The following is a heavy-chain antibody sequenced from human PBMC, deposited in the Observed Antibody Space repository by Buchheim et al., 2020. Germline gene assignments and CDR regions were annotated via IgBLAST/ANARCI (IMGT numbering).Heavy chain of an antibody. V-gene: IGHV3-30*18. D-gene: IGHD3-10*01. CDR1: GFTFSSYG. CDR3: AKGVRGVIVIYYFDY. CDR2: ISYDGSNK. Sequence: QVQLVESGGGVVLPGRSLRLSCAASGFTFSSYGMHWVRQAPGKGLEWVAVISYDGSNKYYADSVKGRFTISRDNSKNTLYLQMNSLRAEDTAVYYCAKGVRGVIVIYYFDYWGQGTL. J-gene: IGHJ4*02.